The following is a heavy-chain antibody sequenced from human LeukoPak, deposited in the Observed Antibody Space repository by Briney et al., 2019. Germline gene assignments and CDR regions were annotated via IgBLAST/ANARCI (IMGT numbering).Heavy chain of an antibody. Sequence: ASVKVSCKVSGYTLTELSMHWVRQAPGKGLEWMGGCDPEDGETIYAQKFQGRVTMTEDTSTDTAYMELSSLRSEDTAVYYCATHSGGSYWYDYWGQGTLVTVSS. CDR2: CDPEDGET. CDR3: ATHSGGSYWYDY. CDR1: GYTLTELS. J-gene: IGHJ4*02. D-gene: IGHD1-26*01. V-gene: IGHV1-24*01.